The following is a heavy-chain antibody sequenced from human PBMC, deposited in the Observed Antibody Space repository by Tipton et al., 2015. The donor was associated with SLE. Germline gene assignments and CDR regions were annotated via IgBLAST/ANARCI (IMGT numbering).Heavy chain of an antibody. Sequence: SLRLSCAASGFTFSSYWMSWVRQAPGKGLEWVANIKQDGSEKYYVDSVKGRFTISRDNAKNPLYLQMNSLRAEDTAVYYCARVKVGGNWFDPWGQGTLVTVSS. CDR1: GFTFSSYW. V-gene: IGHV3-7*01. J-gene: IGHJ5*02. CDR2: IKQDGSEK. D-gene: IGHD3-22*01. CDR3: ARVKVGGNWFDP.